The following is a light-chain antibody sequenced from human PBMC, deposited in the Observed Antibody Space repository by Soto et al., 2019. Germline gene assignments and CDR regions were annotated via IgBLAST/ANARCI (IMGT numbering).Light chain of an antibody. CDR3: SSYTSSRTYV. CDR2: DVN. Sequence: QSALTQPASVSGSPGQSIAISCTGTSSDVGYYNYVSWYQQHPGKAPNVMIYDVNNRPSGVPDRFSGSKSANTASLTISGLKAEDEADYYCSSYTSSRTYVFGTGTKLTVL. J-gene: IGLJ1*01. CDR1: SSDVGYYNY. V-gene: IGLV2-14*01.